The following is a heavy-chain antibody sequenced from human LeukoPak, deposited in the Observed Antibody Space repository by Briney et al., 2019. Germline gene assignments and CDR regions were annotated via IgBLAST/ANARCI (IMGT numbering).Heavy chain of an antibody. CDR1: GFTFSTYW. CDR3: ARVSRGNYYFDY. Sequence: GGSLRLSCAASGFTFSTYWMHWVRQAPGKGLVWFSRINTDGSRTDSVEGRFTISRDNAKNTLYLQMNSLRAEDTAVYYCARVSRGNYYFDYWGPGTLVTVSS. CDR2: INTDGSRT. J-gene: IGHJ4*02. V-gene: IGHV3-74*01.